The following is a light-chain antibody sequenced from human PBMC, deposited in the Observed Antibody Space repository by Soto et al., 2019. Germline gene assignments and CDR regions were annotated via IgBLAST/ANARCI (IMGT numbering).Light chain of an antibody. CDR1: RYNIGSNT. CDR2: RNN. J-gene: IGLJ2*01. Sequence: QLVLTQPPSASGTPGQRVTISCSGSRYNIGSNTVSWYQQVPGTAPRLLLYRNNLRPSGVPDRFSGSKSDTSASLAISGRQSEDEADYYWAACDDSQNGDVVFGGGTQLTVL. CDR3: AACDDSQNGDVV. V-gene: IGLV1-44*01.